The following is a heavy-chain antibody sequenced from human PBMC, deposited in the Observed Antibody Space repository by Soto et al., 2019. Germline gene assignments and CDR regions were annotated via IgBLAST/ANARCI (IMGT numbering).Heavy chain of an antibody. CDR1: GYTFTSYY. CDR2: INPSGGST. D-gene: IGHD2-2*01. J-gene: IGHJ4*02. CDR3: ARDGSSIVPDY. V-gene: IGHV1-46*03. Sequence: ASVKVSCKASGYTFTSYYMHWVRQAPGQGLEWMGIINPSGGSTSYAQKFQGRVTMTRDTSTSTVYMELGSLRSEDTAVYYCARDGSSIVPDYWGQGTLVTVSS.